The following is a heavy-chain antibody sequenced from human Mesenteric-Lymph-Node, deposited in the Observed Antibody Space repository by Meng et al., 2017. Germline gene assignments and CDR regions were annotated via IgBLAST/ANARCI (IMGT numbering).Heavy chain of an antibody. CDR1: GGSFSGYY. J-gene: IGHJ4*02. CDR2: NNHSGST. Sequence: QVQLQQWGAGLLKSSETLSLTYAVYGGSFSGYYWSWIRQPPGKGLEWIGENNHSGSTNYNPSLKSRVTISVDTSKNQFSLKLSSVTAADTAVYYCARGNTIVPAAMGDYWGQGTLVTVSS. CDR3: ARGNTIVPAAMGDY. D-gene: IGHD2-2*01. V-gene: IGHV4-34*01.